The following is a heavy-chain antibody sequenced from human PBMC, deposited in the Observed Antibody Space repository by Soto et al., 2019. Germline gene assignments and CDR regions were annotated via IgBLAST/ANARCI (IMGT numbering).Heavy chain of an antibody. Sequence: HITLKESGPTLVKPTQPLTLTCSSSGFSLSTCGVGVGWIRLPPGKALEWLALIYWDDDKRYSPALKSRLTITKDTSKNQVVLTMTNMEPVDTATYDCAPRLIGGAFDIWGQGTMVTVSS. CDR2: IYWDDDK. CDR1: GFSLSTCGVG. D-gene: IGHD3-16*02. J-gene: IGHJ3*02. CDR3: APRLIGGAFDI. V-gene: IGHV2-5*02.